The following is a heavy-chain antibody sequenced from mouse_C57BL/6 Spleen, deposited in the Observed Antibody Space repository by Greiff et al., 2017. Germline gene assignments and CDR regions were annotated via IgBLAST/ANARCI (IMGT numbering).Heavy chain of an antibody. D-gene: IGHD2-1*01. J-gene: IGHJ4*01. V-gene: IGHV5-17*01. CDR1: GFTFSDYG. Sequence: EVKLMESGGGLVKPGGSLKLSCAASGFTFSDYGMHWVRQAPEKGLAWVAYISSGSSTIYYADTVKGRFTISRDNAKNTLFLQMTSLRSEDTAMYYCARAGLLWDYYAMDYWGQGTSVTVSS. CDR2: ISSGSSTI. CDR3: ARAGLLWDYYAMDY.